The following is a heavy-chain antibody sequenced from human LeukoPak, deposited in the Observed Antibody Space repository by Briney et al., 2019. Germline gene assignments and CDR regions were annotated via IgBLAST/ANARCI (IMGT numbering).Heavy chain of an antibody. Sequence: GESLKISCVASGFIFSNYGMHWVRQAPGKGLEWVAVIWYDGSNKYYADSVKGRFTITRDNSKNTVYLQMNSLRVEDTAIYYCARDDYYDRSGYPGYWGQGTLVTVCS. J-gene: IGHJ4*02. CDR3: ARDDYYDRSGYPGY. D-gene: IGHD3-22*01. V-gene: IGHV3-33*01. CDR1: GFIFSNYG. CDR2: IWYDGSNK.